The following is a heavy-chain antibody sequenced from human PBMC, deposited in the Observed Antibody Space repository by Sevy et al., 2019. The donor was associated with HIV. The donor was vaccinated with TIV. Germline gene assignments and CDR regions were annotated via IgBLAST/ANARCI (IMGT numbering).Heavy chain of an antibody. D-gene: IGHD2-15*01. Sequence: GGSLRLSCAASGFTFSSDAMNWVLQAPGKGLEWVSSINAISSNIYYADSVKGRFTISRDNAENSLYLQMNSVRAEDTAVYYCARDSFSGGNAVYGYWGQGTLVTVSS. V-gene: IGHV3-21*01. CDR3: ARDSFSGGNAVYGY. CDR2: INAISSNI. J-gene: IGHJ4*02. CDR1: GFTFSSDA.